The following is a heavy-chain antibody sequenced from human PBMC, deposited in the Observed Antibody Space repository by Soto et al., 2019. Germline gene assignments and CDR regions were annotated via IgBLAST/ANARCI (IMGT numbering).Heavy chain of an antibody. D-gene: IGHD3-10*01. V-gene: IGHV3-11*06. Sequence: VGSLRLSCAASGFTFSDYYMTWIRQAPGRGLEWLSYINSRSDYTNYADSVKGRFTISRDNAKNSLNLQMNSLRAEDTAVYFCARAAGIGEFLLGNFDYWGQGTLVTVSS. CDR3: ARAAGIGEFLLGNFDY. CDR1: GFTFSDYY. CDR2: INSRSDYT. J-gene: IGHJ4*02.